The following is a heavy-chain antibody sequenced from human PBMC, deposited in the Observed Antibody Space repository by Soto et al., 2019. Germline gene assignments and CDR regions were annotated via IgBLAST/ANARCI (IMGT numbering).Heavy chain of an antibody. CDR2: IYYSGST. V-gene: IGHV4-30-4*01. CDR1: GGSISSGDYY. Sequence: SETLSLTCTVSGGSISSGDYYWSWIRQPPGKGLEWIGYIYYSGSTYYNPSLKSRDTISVDRSKNQFSLNLTSVTAADTAVYYCARTRITIFGVVTRFDYWGQGTLVTVSS. CDR3: ARTRITIFGVVTRFDY. D-gene: IGHD3-3*01. J-gene: IGHJ4*02.